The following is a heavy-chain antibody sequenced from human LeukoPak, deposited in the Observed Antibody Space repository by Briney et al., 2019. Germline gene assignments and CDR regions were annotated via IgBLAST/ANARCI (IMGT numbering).Heavy chain of an antibody. D-gene: IGHD1-26*01. V-gene: IGHV3-23*01. J-gene: IGHJ4*02. CDR3: ARVWYSGSYPVDY. Sequence: GGSLRLSCAASDFSFITYAMSWVRQAPGKGLEWVSTISGGGDATYYADSVKGRFTISRDNSKNTLYLQMNSLRVEDTAVYYCARVWYSGSYPVDYWGQGTLITVSS. CDR2: ISGGGDAT. CDR1: DFSFITYA.